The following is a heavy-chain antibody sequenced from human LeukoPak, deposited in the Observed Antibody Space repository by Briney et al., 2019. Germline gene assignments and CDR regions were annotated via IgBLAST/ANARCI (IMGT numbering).Heavy chain of an antibody. J-gene: IGHJ4*02. Sequence: GASVKVSCKASGYTFTGYYMHWVRQAPGQGLEWMGWINPNSGGTNYAQKFQGRVTMTRDTSISTAYMELSRLRSDDTAVYYCAGPRNSSIAARSTLDYWGQGTLVTVSS. CDR1: GYTFTGYY. CDR3: AGPRNSSIAARSTLDY. D-gene: IGHD6-6*01. CDR2: INPNSGGT. V-gene: IGHV1-2*02.